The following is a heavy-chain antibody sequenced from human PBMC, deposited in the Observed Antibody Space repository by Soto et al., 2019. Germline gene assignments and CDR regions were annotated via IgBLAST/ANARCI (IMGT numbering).Heavy chain of an antibody. CDR2: ISGSGGST. CDR1: GFTFSSYA. J-gene: IGHJ4*02. D-gene: IGHD6-19*01. V-gene: IGHV3-23*01. Sequence: GGSLRLSCAASGFTFSSYAMSWVRQAPGKGLEWVSAISGSGGSTYYADSVKGRFTISRDNSKNTLYLQMNSLRAEDTAVYYCAKVTIPVAGTLGEFDYWGQGTLVTVSS. CDR3: AKVTIPVAGTLGEFDY.